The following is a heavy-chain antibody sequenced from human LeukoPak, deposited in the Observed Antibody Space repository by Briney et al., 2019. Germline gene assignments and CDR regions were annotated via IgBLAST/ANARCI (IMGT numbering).Heavy chain of an antibody. V-gene: IGHV1-2*02. J-gene: IGHJ4*02. CDR1: GYTFTGYY. CDR3: ARVSYSNPFYYFYY. Sequence: ASVKVSCKASGYTFTGYYMHWVRQAPGQGLEWMGWINPNSGGTNYAQKFQGRVTMTRDTSISTAYMELSRLRSDDTAVYYCARVSYSNPFYYFYYWGQGTLVTVSS. D-gene: IGHD4-11*01. CDR2: INPNSGGT.